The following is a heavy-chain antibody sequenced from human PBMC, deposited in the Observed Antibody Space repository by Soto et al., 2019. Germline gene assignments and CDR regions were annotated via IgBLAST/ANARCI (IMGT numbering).Heavy chain of an antibody. CDR1: GFTFNDYY. V-gene: IGHV3-11*01. CDR2: ISGTGNTI. CDR3: ARDVMDQLLSHLFYYYMDI. D-gene: IGHD2-2*01. J-gene: IGHJ6*03. Sequence: QAQLVESGGALVKPGGSLRLSCAASGFTFNDYYMSWIRQAPGKGLEWVAYISGTGNTIYYADAVKGRFTISRDNAKNSLYLQMNSLGAEDTAVYYCARDVMDQLLSHLFYYYMDIWGRGTTVTVSS.